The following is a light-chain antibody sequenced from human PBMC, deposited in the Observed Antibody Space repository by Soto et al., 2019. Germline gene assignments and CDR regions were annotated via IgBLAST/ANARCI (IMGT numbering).Light chain of an antibody. J-gene: IGKJ2*01. Sequence: DIQMTQSPSSLSVSVGDRVTITCRASQGISNYLAWFQQKPGKVPELLIYAASTLQSGVPSRFSGSGSGKNFTLTISSLQPEDVATYYCQKYNSAPRTLGQGTKLEIK. CDR3: QKYNSAPRT. V-gene: IGKV1-27*01. CDR2: AAS. CDR1: QGISNY.